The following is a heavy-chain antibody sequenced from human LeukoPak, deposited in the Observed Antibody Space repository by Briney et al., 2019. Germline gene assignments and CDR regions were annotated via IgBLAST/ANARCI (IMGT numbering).Heavy chain of an antibody. CDR3: ARQKGKKWEVLSLRAMYYFDY. Sequence: PSETLSLTCTVSGGSISSSSYYWGWIRQPPGKGLEWIGSIYYSGSTYYNPSLKSRVTISVDTSKNQFSLKLSSVSAADTAVYHCARQKGKKWEVLSLRAMYYFDYWGQGTLVTVSS. D-gene: IGHD1-26*01. V-gene: IGHV4-39*01. CDR2: IYYSGST. J-gene: IGHJ4*02. CDR1: GGSISSSSYY.